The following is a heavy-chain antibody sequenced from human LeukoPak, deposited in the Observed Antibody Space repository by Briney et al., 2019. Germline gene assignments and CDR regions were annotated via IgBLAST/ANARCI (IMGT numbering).Heavy chain of an antibody. Sequence: ASVKVSCKGSGYTFTNYAIHWVRQAPGQSLEWLGWINPGNGDTKYSQDFQGRVTINTDTSAATAYVELNSLTSEDTAVYYCARGIVVQPSANWFDPWGQGTPVTVSS. D-gene: IGHD2-2*01. CDR1: GYTFTNYA. CDR2: INPGNGDT. V-gene: IGHV1-3*01. J-gene: IGHJ5*02. CDR3: ARGIVVQPSANWFDP.